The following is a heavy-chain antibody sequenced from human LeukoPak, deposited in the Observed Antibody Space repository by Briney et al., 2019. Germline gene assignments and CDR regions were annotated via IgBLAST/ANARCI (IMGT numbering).Heavy chain of an antibody. CDR1: GYSFTSYW. J-gene: IGHJ4*02. Sequence: GESLKISCKGSGYSFTSYWIAWVRQMPGKGLESMGIIYPGDSDTRYSPSFQGQVTISADKSISTTYLQWSSLKASDSAMYYRARERWGNLEYWGQGTLVTVSS. CDR2: IYPGDSDT. V-gene: IGHV5-51*01. CDR3: ARERWGNLEY. D-gene: IGHD4-23*01.